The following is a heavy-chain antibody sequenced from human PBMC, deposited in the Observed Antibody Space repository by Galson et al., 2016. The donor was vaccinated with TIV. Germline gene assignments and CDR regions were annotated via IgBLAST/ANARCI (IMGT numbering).Heavy chain of an antibody. Sequence: WVAVISNDGNTKHYADSVKGRFTISRDNSKNMLYLQMNSLRADDTAVYYCAKDKGLGGGSTFRHWGQGTLVTVFS. CDR2: ISNDGNTK. J-gene: IGHJ4*02. CDR3: AKDKGLGGGSTFRH. D-gene: IGHD2-15*01. V-gene: IGHV3-30-3*02.